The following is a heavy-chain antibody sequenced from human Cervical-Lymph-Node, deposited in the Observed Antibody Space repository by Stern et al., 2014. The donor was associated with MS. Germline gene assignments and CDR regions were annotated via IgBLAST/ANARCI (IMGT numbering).Heavy chain of an antibody. V-gene: IGHV3-74*02. CDR2: VNSDEGGI. J-gene: IGHJ4*02. Sequence: EVQLVESGGGLVQPGGSLRLSCAASGFSFSTHWMHWVRQAPGKGLVLDSLVNSDEGGIEYADSVKGRFPISRDNARNTVFLEMHIMRVEDTAVYLCAGGSSWVHDFWGQGALVTVSS. CDR1: GFSFSTHW. CDR3: AGGSSWVHDF. D-gene: IGHD6-13*01.